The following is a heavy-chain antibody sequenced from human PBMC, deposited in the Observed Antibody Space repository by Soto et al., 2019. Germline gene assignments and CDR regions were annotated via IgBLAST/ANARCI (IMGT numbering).Heavy chain of an antibody. D-gene: IGHD3-22*01. CDR2: VSYSGSS. CDR1: GGSVTSVGSF. CDR3: ARVCYYGRLEH. V-gene: IGHV4-61*08. J-gene: IGHJ1*01. Sequence: QVQLQESGPGLVKPSETLSLTCAVSGGSVTSVGSFWTWIRRPPEKGLEVLGQVSYSGSSIYNPSLRSRVAISLETSNNQFSLRLNSVTAADTAVYYCARVCYYGRLEHWGQGTLVTVSS.